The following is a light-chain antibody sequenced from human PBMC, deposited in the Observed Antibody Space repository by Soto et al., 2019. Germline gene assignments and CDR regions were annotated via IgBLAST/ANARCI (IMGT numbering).Light chain of an antibody. Sequence: QPVLTQSSSASASLGSSVKLTCTLSSGHSSYIIAWHQQQPGKAPRYLMKLETSGSYNKGSGVPDRFSGSSSGADRYLTISNLQFEDEADYYCETWASNTRVFGGRTKLTVL. V-gene: IGLV4-60*02. CDR2: LETSGSY. J-gene: IGLJ3*02. CDR1: SGHSSYI. CDR3: ETWASNTRV.